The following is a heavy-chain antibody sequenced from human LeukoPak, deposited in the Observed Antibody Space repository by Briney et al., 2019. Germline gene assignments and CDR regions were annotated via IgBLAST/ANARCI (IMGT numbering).Heavy chain of an antibody. V-gene: IGHV3-74*01. Sequence: PGGSLRLSCAASGFTLSSYWMHWVRQAPGKGLVWVSHINIDGSNTRYADSVKGRFTISRDNAENTLYLQMNSLRVDDTAVYYCAPSRTFDYWGQGTLVTVSS. CDR2: INIDGSNT. CDR3: APSRTFDY. J-gene: IGHJ4*02. CDR1: GFTLSSYW.